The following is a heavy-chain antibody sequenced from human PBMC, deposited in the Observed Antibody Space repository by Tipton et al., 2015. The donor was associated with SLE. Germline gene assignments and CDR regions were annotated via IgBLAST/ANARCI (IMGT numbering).Heavy chain of an antibody. D-gene: IGHD2-21*02. CDR3: ARGMVTWRGAIIGVDV. Sequence: TLSLTCAVYGGSFSGYYWSWIRQPPGKGLEWIGEINHSGSTNYNPSLKSRVTISVDTSKNQFSLNLKSVTAPDTAVYYCARGMVTWRGAIIGVDVWGQGTTVNVSS. J-gene: IGHJ6*02. CDR1: GGSFSGYY. V-gene: IGHV4-34*01. CDR2: INHSGST.